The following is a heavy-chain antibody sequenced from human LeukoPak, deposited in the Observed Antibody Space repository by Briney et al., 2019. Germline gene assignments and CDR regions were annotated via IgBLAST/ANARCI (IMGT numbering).Heavy chain of an antibody. CDR1: GFTFSSYS. CDR3: ARDFVVVVAATLNAFDI. J-gene: IGHJ3*02. D-gene: IGHD2-15*01. Sequence: GGSLRLSCAASGFTFSSYSMNWVRQAPGKGLEWVSYISSSSSTIYYADSVKGRFTISRDNAKNSLCLQMNSLRDEDTAVYYCARDFVVVVAATLNAFDIWGQGTMVTVSS. CDR2: ISSSSSTI. V-gene: IGHV3-48*02.